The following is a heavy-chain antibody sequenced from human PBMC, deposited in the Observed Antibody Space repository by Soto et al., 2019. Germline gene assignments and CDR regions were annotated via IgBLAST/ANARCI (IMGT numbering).Heavy chain of an antibody. D-gene: IGHD3-22*01. CDR2: IYYSGST. J-gene: IGHJ4*02. Sequence: SETLSLTCTVSGGSISSGGYYWSWIRQHPGKGLEWIGYIYYSGSTYYNPSLKSRVTISVDTSKNQFSLKLSSVTAADTAVYYCVRITEYYYDSSGYFDYWGQGTLVTVSS. CDR1: GGSISSGGYY. CDR3: VRITEYYYDSSGYFDY. V-gene: IGHV4-31*03.